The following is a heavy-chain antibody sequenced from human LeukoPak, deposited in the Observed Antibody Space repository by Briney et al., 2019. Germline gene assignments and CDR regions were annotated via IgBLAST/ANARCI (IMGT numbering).Heavy chain of an antibody. V-gene: IGHV3-21*04. CDR1: GFTFSSYS. CDR3: AKGARCSGGSCYYYYYGMDV. CDR2: IGSSISYI. D-gene: IGHD2-15*01. Sequence: GGSLRLSCAASGFTFSSYSMKWVRQAPGKGLEWVSFIGSSISYISYADSVKGRFTISRDNSKNTLYLQMNSLRAEDTAVYYCAKGARCSGGSCYYYYYGMDVWGQGTTVTVSS. J-gene: IGHJ6*02.